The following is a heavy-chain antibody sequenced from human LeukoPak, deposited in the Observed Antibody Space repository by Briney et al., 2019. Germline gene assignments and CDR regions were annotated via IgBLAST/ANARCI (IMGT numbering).Heavy chain of an antibody. CDR1: GYYFPSYW. CDR3: ARLNSDMVSST. Sequence: GESLKISCKGSGYYFPSYWIAWERQMPGKGLEWMGIIYPADSDSRYSPSFEGQVTLSVDKSTNTAHLEWSSLKVADTGVYYCARLNSDMVSSTWGQGTPVTVSS. V-gene: IGHV5-51*01. J-gene: IGHJ4*02. D-gene: IGHD5/OR15-5a*01. CDR2: IYPADSDS.